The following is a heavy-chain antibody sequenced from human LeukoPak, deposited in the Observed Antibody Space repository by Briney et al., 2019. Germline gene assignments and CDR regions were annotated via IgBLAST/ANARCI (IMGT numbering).Heavy chain of an antibody. J-gene: IGHJ4*02. CDR3: ARRRYSYGYVGEDY. Sequence: PSETLSLTCTVSGGSISSGSYYWSWIRQPAGKGLEWIGRIYTSGSTNYNPSLKSRVTISVDTSKNQFSLKLSSVTAADTAAYYCARRRYSYGYVGEDYWGQGTLVTVSS. CDR1: GGSISSGSYY. D-gene: IGHD5-18*01. V-gene: IGHV4-61*02. CDR2: IYTSGST.